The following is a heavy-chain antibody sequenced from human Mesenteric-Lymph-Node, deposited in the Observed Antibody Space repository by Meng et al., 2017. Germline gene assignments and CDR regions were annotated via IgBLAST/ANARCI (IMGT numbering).Heavy chain of an antibody. Sequence: SETLSLTCTVSGGSISGYSWSWIRQPPGKGLEWIGEINHSGSTNYNPSLKSRVTISVDTSKNQFSLKLSSVTAADTAVYYCARGTPGADSSGYYYPYSGSSSNWFDPWGHGTRVT. CDR3: ARGTPGADSSGYYYPYSGSSSNWFDP. D-gene: IGHD3-22*01. J-gene: IGHJ5*02. CDR2: INHSGST. V-gene: IGHV4-34*01. CDR1: GGSISGYS.